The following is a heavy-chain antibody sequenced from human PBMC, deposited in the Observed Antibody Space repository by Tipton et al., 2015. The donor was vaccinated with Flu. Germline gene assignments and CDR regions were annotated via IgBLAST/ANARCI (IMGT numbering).Heavy chain of an antibody. Sequence: QVQLVQSGAEVKKPGASVTVSCKASGYTFTGYYMHWVRQAPGQGLEWMGRINPNSGGTNLAQKFQGRVTMTRDTSISTAYMELSRLRSDDTALYYCTRDGEGGYPPLGYWGQGTLVTVSS. CDR2: INPNSGGT. D-gene: IGHD3-22*01. J-gene: IGHJ4*02. CDR3: TRDGEGGYPPLGY. CDR1: GYTFTGYY. V-gene: IGHV1-2*06.